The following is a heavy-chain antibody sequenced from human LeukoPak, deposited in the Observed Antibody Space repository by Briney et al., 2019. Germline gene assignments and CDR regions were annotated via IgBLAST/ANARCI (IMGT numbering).Heavy chain of an antibody. D-gene: IGHD3-10*01. Sequence: GGSLRLSCAASGFIFSNYWMNWVRQAPGKGLEWVANIKKDGSEKYYVDSVKGRFTISRDNSLYLQMNSLRAEDTAIYYCARTSSGHSGSYAFDIWGQGTMVTVSS. CDR1: GFIFSNYW. J-gene: IGHJ3*02. V-gene: IGHV3-7*03. CDR2: IKKDGSEK. CDR3: ARTSSGHSGSYAFDI.